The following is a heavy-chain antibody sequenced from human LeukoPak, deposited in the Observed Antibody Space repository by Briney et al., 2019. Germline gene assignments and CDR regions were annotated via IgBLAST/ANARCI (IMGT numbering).Heavy chain of an antibody. V-gene: IGHV3-23*01. Sequence: GGSLRLSCAASGFSVGTNYMTWVRQAPGKGLQWVSAISGSGGSTYYADSVKGRFTISRDNSKNTLYLQMNSLRAEDTAVYYCAKDRQQWLVRAHIFDYWGQGTLVTVSS. D-gene: IGHD6-19*01. CDR2: ISGSGGST. CDR3: AKDRQQWLVRAHIFDY. J-gene: IGHJ4*02. CDR1: GFSVGTNY.